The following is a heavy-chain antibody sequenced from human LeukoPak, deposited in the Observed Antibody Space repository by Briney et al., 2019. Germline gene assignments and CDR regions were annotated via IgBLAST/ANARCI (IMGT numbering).Heavy chain of an antibody. Sequence: GGSLRLSCAASGFTVSSNYMSWVRQAPGKGLQWVSVIYSGGSTYYADSVKGRFTISRDNSKNTLYLQMNSLRAEDTAVYYCARQDRYRYYYDSSGHISHRGQGTLVTVSS. D-gene: IGHD3-22*01. J-gene: IGHJ1*01. CDR3: ARQDRYRYYYDSSGHISH. CDR2: IYSGGST. V-gene: IGHV3-53*01. CDR1: GFTVSSNY.